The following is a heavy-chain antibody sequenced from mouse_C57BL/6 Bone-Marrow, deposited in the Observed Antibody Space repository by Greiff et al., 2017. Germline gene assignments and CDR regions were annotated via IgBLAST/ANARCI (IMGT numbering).Heavy chain of an antibody. CDR2: INPGSGGT. D-gene: IGHD2-5*01. CDR3: AGSNYVSYWYFDV. Sequence: QVQLQQSGAELVRPGTSVKVSCKASGYAFTNYLIEWVKQRPGQGLEWIGVINPGSGGTNYNEKFKGKATLTADKSSSTAYMQLSSLTSEDSAVYCCAGSNYVSYWYFDVWGTGTTVTVSS. CDR1: GYAFTNYL. V-gene: IGHV1-54*01. J-gene: IGHJ1*03.